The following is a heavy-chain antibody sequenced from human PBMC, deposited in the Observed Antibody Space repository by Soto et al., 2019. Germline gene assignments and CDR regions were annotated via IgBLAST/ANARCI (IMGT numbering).Heavy chain of an antibody. V-gene: IGHV4-61*03. CDR2: IYYSGST. CDR3: ARVIGIPPPPGIHS. CDR1: GGSVSSGSYY. J-gene: IGHJ1*01. Sequence: QVQLQESGPGLVKPSETLSLTCTVSGGSVSSGSYYWSWIRQPPGKGLEWIGYIYYSGSTNYNPPLKTPVTQSVDTPTNHFARKLSSVTAADTAVYYCARVIGIPPPPGIHSWGQGTLVTVSS. D-gene: IGHD5-18*01.